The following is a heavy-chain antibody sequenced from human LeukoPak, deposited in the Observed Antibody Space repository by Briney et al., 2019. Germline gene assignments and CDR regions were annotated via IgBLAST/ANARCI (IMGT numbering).Heavy chain of an antibody. CDR2: IYYSGST. V-gene: IGHV4-39*01. CDR1: GGSISSSSYY. CDR3: ARQTGSGLFILP. D-gene: IGHD3/OR15-3a*01. Sequence: SETLSLTCTVSGGSISSSSYYWGWIRQPPGKGLEWIGSIYYSGSTYYNPSLKSQVSISIDTSKNQFSLRLTSVTAADTAVYYCARQTGSGLFILPGGQGTLVTVSS. J-gene: IGHJ4*02.